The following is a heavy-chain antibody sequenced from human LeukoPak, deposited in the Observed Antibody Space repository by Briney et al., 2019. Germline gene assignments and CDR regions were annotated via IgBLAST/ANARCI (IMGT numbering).Heavy chain of an antibody. CDR2: ISGSGGTT. CDR3: AKETTVTTGH. J-gene: IGHJ4*02. D-gene: IGHD4-17*01. V-gene: IGHV3-23*01. Sequence: GRSLRLSCAASGFTFSRYTMSWVRQAPGKWLPWVSAISGSGGTTYYADSVKGRFTISRDNSKNTLYLQMNSLRAEDTAVYYCAKETTVTTGHWGQGTLVTVSS. CDR1: GFTFSRYT.